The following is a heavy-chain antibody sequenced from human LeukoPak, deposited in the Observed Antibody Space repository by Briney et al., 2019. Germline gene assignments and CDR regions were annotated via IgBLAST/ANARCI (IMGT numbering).Heavy chain of an antibody. CDR1: ESSFINYG. CDR2: ISFDGDIK. CDR3: AKKPATIKFPFDI. V-gene: IGHV3-33*03. J-gene: IGHJ4*02. D-gene: IGHD5-24*01. Sequence: PGGSLRLSCVASESSFINYGMHWVRQAPGKGLKWVSVISFDGDIKYHADSVKGRFTISRDNSQNTLFLQMHSLRAEDTAVYYCAKKPATIKFPFDIWGQGTLVTVSP.